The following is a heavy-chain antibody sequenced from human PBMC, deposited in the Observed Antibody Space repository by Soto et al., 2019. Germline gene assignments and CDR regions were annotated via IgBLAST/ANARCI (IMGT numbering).Heavy chain of an antibody. J-gene: IGHJ5*02. Sequence: GALRLSCAASGFTFSSYAMSWVRQAPGKGLEWVSAISGSGGSTYYADSVKGRFTISRDNSKNTLYLQMNSLRAEDTAVYYCAKDPWIQLWPSTSWFDPWGQGTLVTVSS. D-gene: IGHD5-18*01. CDR2: ISGSGGST. CDR1: GFTFSSYA. CDR3: AKDPWIQLWPSTSWFDP. V-gene: IGHV3-23*01.